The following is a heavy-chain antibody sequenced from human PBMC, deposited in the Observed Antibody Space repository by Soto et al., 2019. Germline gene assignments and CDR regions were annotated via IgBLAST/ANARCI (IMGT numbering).Heavy chain of an antibody. CDR2: IYYTGTT. V-gene: IGHV4-31*03. Sequence: QVQLQESGPGLLKPSQTLSLTCTVSGGSISGAAYYWSWIRHLPGKGLEWIGYIYYTGTTYYRPSVESRVTISLDTSKNQFSLKLTSVTAADTAVYYCARDTGFYGGYNGFDPCGQRTLVTVSS. J-gene: IGHJ5*02. CDR1: GGSISGAAYY. CDR3: ARDTGFYGGYNGFDP. D-gene: IGHD3-16*01.